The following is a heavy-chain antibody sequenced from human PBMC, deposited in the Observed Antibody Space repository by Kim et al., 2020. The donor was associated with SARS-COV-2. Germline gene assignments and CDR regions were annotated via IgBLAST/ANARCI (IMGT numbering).Heavy chain of an antibody. Sequence: GGSLRLSCAASGFTFDDYAMHWVRQAPGKGLEWVSGISWNSGSIGYADSVKGRFTISRDNAKNSLYLQMNSLRAEDTALYYCAKGSPYYDSSGYYDYWGQGTLVTVSS. CDR1: GFTFDDYA. J-gene: IGHJ4*02. CDR3: AKGSPYYDSSGYYDY. D-gene: IGHD3-22*01. CDR2: ISWNSGSI. V-gene: IGHV3-9*01.